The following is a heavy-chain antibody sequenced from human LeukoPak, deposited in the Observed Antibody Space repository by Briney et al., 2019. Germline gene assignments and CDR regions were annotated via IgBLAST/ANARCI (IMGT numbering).Heavy chain of an antibody. D-gene: IGHD6-19*01. Sequence: GGSLRLSFAASLFTFDNNTMSWLRQAPSKGLDWVSVINCSYLSTYYADSVKGRLTISSDNSKYKLYLQMNSLRAEETAVYYCAKLLREWGYSSGWFERGLDYWGQGTLVTVSS. CDR1: LFTFDNNT. CDR3: AKLLREWGYSSGWFERGLDY. J-gene: IGHJ4*02. CDR2: INCSYLST. V-gene: IGHV3-23*01.